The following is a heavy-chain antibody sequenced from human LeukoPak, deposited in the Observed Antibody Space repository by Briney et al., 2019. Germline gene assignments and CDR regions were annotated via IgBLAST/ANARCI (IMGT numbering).Heavy chain of an antibody. CDR2: INTDGSIT. CDR3: ASLTIFGVG. Sequence: GGSLRLSYAASGFTFSSYWMHWVRQAPGKGLVWVSRINTDGSITNYADSVKGRFTISRDNAKNTLYLQMNSLRAEDTAVYYCASLTIFGVGGGQGTLVTVSS. CDR1: GFTFSSYW. J-gene: IGHJ4*02. D-gene: IGHD3-3*01. V-gene: IGHV3-74*01.